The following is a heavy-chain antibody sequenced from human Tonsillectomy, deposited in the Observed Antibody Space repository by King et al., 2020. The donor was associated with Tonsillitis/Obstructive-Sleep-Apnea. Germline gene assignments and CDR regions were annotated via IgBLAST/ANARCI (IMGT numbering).Heavy chain of an antibody. Sequence: VQLVESGGGVVQPGRSLRLYCAASGFIFSDFGMHWVRQAPGKGLEWVAGLSYDATNEDYADSVKGRFTISRDNSMNTLFLHMNSLRLEDTAVYHCAKVQSGGLYSKDYFDYWGQGSLVTVSS. CDR1: GFIFSDFG. CDR2: LSYDATNE. J-gene: IGHJ4*02. V-gene: IGHV3-30*18. CDR3: AKVQSGGLYSKDYFDY. D-gene: IGHD2-15*01.